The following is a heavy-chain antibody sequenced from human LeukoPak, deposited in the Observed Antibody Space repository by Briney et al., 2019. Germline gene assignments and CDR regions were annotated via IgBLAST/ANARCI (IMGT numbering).Heavy chain of an antibody. V-gene: IGHV5-51*01. CDR2: IYPDDSDT. CDR1: GYDFSIHW. D-gene: IGHD3/OR15-3a*01. Sequence: GESLKISCRGSGYDFSIHWIAWVRQMPGKGLEWMGIIYPDDSDTTYSPSFQGQITISADKSISSAYLHLSGLKASDTATYFCARRGRVDYVVPQSYFDHWGQGSLVTVSS. CDR3: ARRGRVDYVVPQSYFDH. J-gene: IGHJ4*02.